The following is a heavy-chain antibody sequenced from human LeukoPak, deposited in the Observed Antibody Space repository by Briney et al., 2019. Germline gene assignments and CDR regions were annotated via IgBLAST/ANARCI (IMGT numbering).Heavy chain of an antibody. D-gene: IGHD1-26*01. J-gene: IGHJ4*02. CDR3: ARGGGSYSVPSRFVY. CDR1: GGTFSSYA. CDR2: ITPIFGST. Sequence: SVEVSCKASGGTFSSYALSWVRQAPGQGLEWMGGITPIFGSTNYAQKFQGRVTITADESTSTAYMELSSLRSEDTAVYYCARGGGSYSVPSRFVYWGQGTLVTVSS. V-gene: IGHV1-69*01.